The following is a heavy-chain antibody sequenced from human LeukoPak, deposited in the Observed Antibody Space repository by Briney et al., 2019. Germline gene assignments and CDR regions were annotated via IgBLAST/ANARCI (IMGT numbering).Heavy chain of an antibody. CDR3: ATHRDSKVVPRRALGY. CDR1: GFTFRSYA. V-gene: IGHV3-23*01. Sequence: RTGGSLRLSCAASGFTFRSYAMSWVRQAPGKGLEWVSVISDSGGMTYYADSVKGRFTISRDNSKNTLYLQMNSLRAEDTAVYYCATHRDSKVVPRRALGYWGQGTLVTVSS. J-gene: IGHJ4*02. D-gene: IGHD3-22*01. CDR2: ISDSGGMT.